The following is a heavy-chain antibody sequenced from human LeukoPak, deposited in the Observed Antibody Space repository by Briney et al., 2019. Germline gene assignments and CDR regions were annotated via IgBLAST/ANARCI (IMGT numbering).Heavy chain of an antibody. J-gene: IGHJ4*02. CDR1: GGSINSFY. V-gene: IGHV4-59*01. Sequence: SETLSLTCTVSGGSINSFYWSWIRQPPGKGLEWIAYIYYSGSTNYNPSLKSRVTISVDTSKNQFSLNLSSVTAADTAVYYCTRVRALSYYDSSGDLYYFDYWGQGPLVTDSS. CDR3: TRVRALSYYDSSGDLYYFDY. D-gene: IGHD3-22*01. CDR2: IYYSGST.